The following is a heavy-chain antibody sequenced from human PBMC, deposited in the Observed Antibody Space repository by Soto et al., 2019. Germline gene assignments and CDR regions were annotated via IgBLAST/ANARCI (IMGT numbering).Heavy chain of an antibody. D-gene: IGHD6-6*01. CDR1: GFSFSPYG. CDR3: TKVVRADSTSSNFYYCVGMDV. Sequence: ESVGGVVQPGRSLRLSCAASGFSFSPYGLHWVRQAPGKGLEWMAVISNDGSNKYYADSVKGRFTISRDNSKDTLFLQMNILSGEDTAVYYCTKVVRADSTSSNFYYCVGMDVWGQGTTVTVSS. CDR2: ISNDGSNK. V-gene: IGHV3-30*18. J-gene: IGHJ6*02.